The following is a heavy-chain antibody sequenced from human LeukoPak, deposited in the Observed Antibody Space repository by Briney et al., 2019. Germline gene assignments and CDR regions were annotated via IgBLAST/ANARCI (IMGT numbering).Heavy chain of an antibody. J-gene: IGHJ5*02. D-gene: IGHD6-6*01. V-gene: IGHV4-59*01. Sequence: SETLSLTCTVSGGSISSYCWSWIRQPPGKGLEWIGYIYYSGSTNYNPSLKSRVTISVDTSKNQFSLKLSSVTAADTAVYYCARVGQLDDWFDPWGQGTLVTVSS. CDR2: IYYSGST. CDR1: GGSISSYC. CDR3: ARVGQLDDWFDP.